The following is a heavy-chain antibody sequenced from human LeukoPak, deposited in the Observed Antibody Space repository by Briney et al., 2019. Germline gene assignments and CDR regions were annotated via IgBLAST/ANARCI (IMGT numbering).Heavy chain of an antibody. D-gene: IGHD5-12*01. CDR2: IHHGGST. Sequence: PSETLSLTCAVSGGSVSSSNWWNWVRQPPGKGLEWIAEIHHGGSTNYNPSLKSRVIISLDKSKNQFSLKLNSVTAADTAVYYCARDSDIVATLGYYWGQGTLVTVSS. V-gene: IGHV4-4*02. CDR3: ARDSDIVATLGYY. J-gene: IGHJ4*02. CDR1: GGSVSSSNW.